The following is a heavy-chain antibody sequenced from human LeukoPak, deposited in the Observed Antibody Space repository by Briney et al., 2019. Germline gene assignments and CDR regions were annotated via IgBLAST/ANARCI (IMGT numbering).Heavy chain of an antibody. CDR2: INWNSGSI. Sequence: PGRSLRLSCAASGFTFDDYAMHWVRQTPGKGLEWVSGINWNSGSIDYADSVKGRFTISRDNSKNTLYLQMNSLRAEDTAVYYCAKLAVAGYWGQGTLVTVSS. J-gene: IGHJ4*02. D-gene: IGHD6-19*01. CDR1: GFTFDDYA. V-gene: IGHV3-9*01. CDR3: AKLAVAGY.